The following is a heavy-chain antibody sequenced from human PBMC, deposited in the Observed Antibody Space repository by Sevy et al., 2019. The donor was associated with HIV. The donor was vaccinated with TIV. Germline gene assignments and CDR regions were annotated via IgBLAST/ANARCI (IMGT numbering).Heavy chain of an antibody. CDR2: ISYDGRNQ. J-gene: IGHJ6*02. Sequence: GGSLRLSCGVSGFPFSRHAMHWVRQAPGKGLEWVAVISYDGRNQDYADSVKGRFTISRENPKNTLHLQMNSLRVEDTALYFCAGEGGPRQIDVWGQGTTVTVSS. CDR1: GFPFSRHA. CDR3: AGEGGPRQIDV. D-gene: IGHD3-16*01. V-gene: IGHV3-30-3*01.